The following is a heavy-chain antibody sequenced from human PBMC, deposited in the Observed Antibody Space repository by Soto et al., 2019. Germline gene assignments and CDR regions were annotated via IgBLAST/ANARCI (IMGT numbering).Heavy chain of an antibody. V-gene: IGHV4-59*01. CDR1: GDSISGYF. CDR2: VQYSGST. Sequence: SETLSLTCSVSGDSISGYFWSWIRQPPGKGLEWIGYVQYSGSTDYNPSVRSRVTISVDTSKNHFSLMLGSLTAADTAVYYCARDRYDSSSGFDYWGQGIQVTVSS. D-gene: IGHD6-6*01. J-gene: IGHJ4*02. CDR3: ARDRYDSSSGFDY.